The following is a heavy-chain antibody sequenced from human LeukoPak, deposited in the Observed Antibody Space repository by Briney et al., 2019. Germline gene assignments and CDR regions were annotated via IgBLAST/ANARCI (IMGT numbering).Heavy chain of an antibody. D-gene: IGHD3-3*01. Sequence: PSETLSLTCTVSGGSISSSSYYWGWIRQPPGKGLEWIGSIYYSGSTYYNPSLKSRVTISVDTSKNQFSLKLSSVTAADTAVYYCARPKETYYDFWAIDYWGQGTLVTVSS. J-gene: IGHJ4*02. V-gene: IGHV4-39*01. CDR2: IYYSGST. CDR3: ARPKETYYDFWAIDY. CDR1: GGSISSSSYY.